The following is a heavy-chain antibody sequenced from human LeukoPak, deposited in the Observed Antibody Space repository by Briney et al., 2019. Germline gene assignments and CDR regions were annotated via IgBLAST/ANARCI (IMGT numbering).Heavy chain of an antibody. J-gene: IGHJ4*02. Sequence: SETLSLTCTVSGGSVSGGNYYCSWTRQSPGKGLEWIGYIHYSGSTVYSPSLKSRATMSIDTSKNQFSLNLSSVTAADTAVYYCARTGGTGGYWGQGTLVTVSS. CDR2: IHYSGST. D-gene: IGHD1-14*01. V-gene: IGHV4-61*01. CDR1: GGSVSGGNYY. CDR3: ARTGGTGGY.